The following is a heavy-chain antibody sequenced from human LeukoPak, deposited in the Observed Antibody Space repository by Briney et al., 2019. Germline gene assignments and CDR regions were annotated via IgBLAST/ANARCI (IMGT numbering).Heavy chain of an antibody. CDR1: GFTFSKYW. Sequence: TGGSLRLSCAASGFTFSKYWMHWVRQAPGKGLVWVSGINSDGSTITYADSVKGRFTISRDNAKNTLYLQMNSLRAEDTAVYYCARVTVSSSEVIFDYWGQGSLVTVSS. V-gene: IGHV3-74*01. J-gene: IGHJ4*02. CDR2: INSDGSTI. CDR3: ARVTVSSSEVIFDY. D-gene: IGHD1-20*01.